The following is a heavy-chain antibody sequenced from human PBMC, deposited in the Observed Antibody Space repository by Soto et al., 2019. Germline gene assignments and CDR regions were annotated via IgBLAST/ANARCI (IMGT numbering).Heavy chain of an antibody. CDR2: IIPIFGTA. V-gene: IGHV1-69*01. CDR3: ARGYVRLLFGELPLGMDV. CDR1: GGTFSSYA. J-gene: IGHJ6*02. D-gene: IGHD3-10*01. Sequence: QVQLVQSGAEVKKPGSSVKVSCKASGGTFSSYAISWVRQAPGQGLEWMGGIIPIFGTANYAQKFQGRVTITADESTSTAYMELSSLRSEDTAVYYCARGYVRLLFGELPLGMDVWGQGTTVTVSS.